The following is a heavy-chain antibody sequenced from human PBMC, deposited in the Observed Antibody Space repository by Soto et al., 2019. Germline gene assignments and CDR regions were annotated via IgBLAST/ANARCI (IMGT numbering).Heavy chain of an antibody. J-gene: IGHJ4*02. CDR3: GRDYGDFYFDY. CDR2: IWYDGSNK. V-gene: IGHV3-33*01. Sequence: HPGGSLRLSCAASGFTFSSYGMHWVRQAPGKGLEWVAVIWYDGSNKYYADSVKGRFTISRDNSKNTLYLQMNSLRAEDTAVYYCGRDYGDFYFDYWGQGTLVTVSS. D-gene: IGHD4-17*01. CDR1: GFTFSSYG.